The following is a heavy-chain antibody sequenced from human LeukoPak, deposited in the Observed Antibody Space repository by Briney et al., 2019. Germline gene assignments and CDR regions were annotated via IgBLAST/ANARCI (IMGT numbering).Heavy chain of an antibody. V-gene: IGHV3-33*01. D-gene: IGHD4-17*01. CDR3: ARDRLTTVTTFHFDY. J-gene: IGHJ4*02. CDR2: IWYDRTNK. Sequence: QSGRSRSLSCPASGFTFSTYAMHWLRQAPGKGLEWVAEIWYDRTNKYYADSVKGRFTISRDNSKNTLYLQMSSLRAEDTAVYYCARDRLTTVTTFHFDYWGQGTLVTVSS. CDR1: GFTFSTYA.